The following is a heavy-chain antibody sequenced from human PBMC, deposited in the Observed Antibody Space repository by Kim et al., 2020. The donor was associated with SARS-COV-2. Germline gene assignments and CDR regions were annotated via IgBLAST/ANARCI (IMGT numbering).Heavy chain of an antibody. CDR3: ARSWVDCSGGSCYHMVDI. CDR1: GGSISSYY. Sequence: SETLSLTCTVSGGSISSYYWSWIRQPPGKGLEWIGYIYYSGSTNYNPSLKSRVTISVDTSKNQFSLKLSSVTAADTAVYYSARSWVDCSGGSCYHMVDIWGQGTMVTVPS. V-gene: IGHV4-59*01. D-gene: IGHD2-15*01. CDR2: IYYSGST. J-gene: IGHJ3*02.